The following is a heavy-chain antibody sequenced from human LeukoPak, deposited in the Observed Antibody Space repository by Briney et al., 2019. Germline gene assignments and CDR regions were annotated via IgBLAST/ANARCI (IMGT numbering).Heavy chain of an antibody. J-gene: IGHJ4*02. CDR3: ASVGAAMVRGVILYYFDY. CDR1: GYTFTRYD. D-gene: IGHD3-10*01. CDR2: MNPNSGNT. V-gene: IGHV1-8*03. Sequence: ASVKVSCKASGYTFTRYDINWVRQATGQGLEWMGWMNPNSGNTGYAQKFQGRVTITRNTSISTAYMELSSLRSEDTAVYYCASVGAAMVRGVILYYFDYWGQGTLVTVSS.